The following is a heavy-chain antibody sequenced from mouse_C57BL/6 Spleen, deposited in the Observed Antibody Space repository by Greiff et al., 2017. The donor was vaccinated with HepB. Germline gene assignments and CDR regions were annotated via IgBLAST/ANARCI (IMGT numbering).Heavy chain of an antibody. CDR1: GYAFSSSW. V-gene: IGHV1-82*01. J-gene: IGHJ3*01. Sequence: QVQLQQSGPELVKPGASVKISCKASGYAFSSSWMNWVKQRPGKGLEWIGRIYPGDGDTNYNGKFKGKATLTADKSSSTAYMQLSSLTSEDSAVYFCAGEGYYYGSSYETYWGQGTLVTVSA. D-gene: IGHD1-1*01. CDR3: AGEGYYYGSSYETY. CDR2: IYPGDGDT.